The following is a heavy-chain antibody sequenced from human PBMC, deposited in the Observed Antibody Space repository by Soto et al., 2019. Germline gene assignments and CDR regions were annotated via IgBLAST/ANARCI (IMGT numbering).Heavy chain of an antibody. D-gene: IGHD2-2*01. CDR2: INPSGGST. V-gene: IGHV1-46*01. Sequence: ASVNVYCKPSGYTFTIYYMHWVRLAPGQGLEWMGIINPSGGSTSYAQKFQGRVTLTRDTSTSTVYTELSSLRSEDTAVYYCARGSIPAANVWLIAWFDPWG. J-gene: IGHJ5*02. CDR1: GYTFTIYY. CDR3: ARGSIPAANVWLIAWFDP.